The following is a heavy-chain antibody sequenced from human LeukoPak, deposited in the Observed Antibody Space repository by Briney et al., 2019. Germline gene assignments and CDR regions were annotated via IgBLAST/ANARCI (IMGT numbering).Heavy chain of an antibody. CDR3: ARGTNGWVNVWFDR. Sequence: SETLSLTCTVSGGSISGYYWSWIRQPAGKELEWIGRIFSSGSTAYNPSLKSRVTISLDTSKNIFSLNLSSVTAADTAFYYCARGTNGWVNVWFDRWGRGTLGNVSS. J-gene: IGHJ5*01. CDR2: IFSSGST. D-gene: IGHD6-19*01. CDR1: GGSISGYY. V-gene: IGHV4-4*07.